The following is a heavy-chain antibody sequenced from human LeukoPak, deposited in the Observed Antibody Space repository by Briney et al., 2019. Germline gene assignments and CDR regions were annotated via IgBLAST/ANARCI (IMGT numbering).Heavy chain of an antibody. V-gene: IGHV3-48*03. CDR3: ARLTMVRGGSADY. D-gene: IGHD3-10*01. Sequence: GGSLRLSCAASGFTFSSYEMNWVRQAPGKGLEWVSYISSSGSTIYYADSVKGRFTISRDNAKNSLYLQMNSLRAEDTAVYYCARLTMVRGGSADYWGQGTLVTVSS. CDR2: ISSSGSTI. CDR1: GFTFSSYE. J-gene: IGHJ4*02.